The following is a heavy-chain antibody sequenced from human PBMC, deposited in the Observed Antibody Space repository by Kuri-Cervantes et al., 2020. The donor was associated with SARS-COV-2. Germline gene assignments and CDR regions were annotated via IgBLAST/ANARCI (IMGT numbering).Heavy chain of an antibody. J-gene: IGHJ6*03. CDR2: ISAYNGNT. V-gene: IGHV1-18*01. CDR3: ARGPFYPLGFSPYYYYMDV. Sequence: ASVKVSCKASGYTFTSYGISWVRQAPGQGLEWMEWISAYNGNTNYAQKFQGRVTITTDESTSTAYMELSSLRSEDTAVYYCARGPFYPLGFSPYYYYMDVWGKGTTVTVSS. D-gene: IGHD7-27*01. CDR1: GYTFTSYG.